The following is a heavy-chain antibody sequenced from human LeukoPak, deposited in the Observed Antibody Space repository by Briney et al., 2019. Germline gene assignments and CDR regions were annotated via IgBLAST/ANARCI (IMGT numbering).Heavy chain of an antibody. CDR2: ISYDGSNK. CDR3: ARGKGGSRTSIDAFDI. J-gene: IGHJ3*02. Sequence: GGFLRLSCAASGFTFSSYGMHWVRQAPGKGLEWVAVISYDGSNKYYADSVKGRFTISRDNSKNTLYLQMNSLRAEDTAVYYCARGKGGSRTSIDAFDIWGQGTMVTVSS. V-gene: IGHV3-30*03. D-gene: IGHD2-2*01. CDR1: GFTFSSYG.